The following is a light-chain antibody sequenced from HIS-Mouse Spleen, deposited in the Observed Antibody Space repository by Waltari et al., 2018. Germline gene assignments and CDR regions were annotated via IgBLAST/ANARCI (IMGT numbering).Light chain of an antibody. CDR2: DVS. CDR3: SSYTSSSTPYV. V-gene: IGLV2-14*03. J-gene: IGLJ1*01. CDR1: IRDVGGYNY. Sequence: QSALTKPASVSGSPGQSITLSCTGTIRDVGGYNYVYWYQQHPGKAPKLMIYDVSNRPSGVSNRFSGSKSGNTASLTISGLQAEDEADYYCSSYTSSSTPYVFGTGTKVTVL.